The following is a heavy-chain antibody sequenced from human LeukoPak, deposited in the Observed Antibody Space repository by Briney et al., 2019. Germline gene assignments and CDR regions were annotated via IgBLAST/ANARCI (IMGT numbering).Heavy chain of an antibody. CDR3: ARDTYYYGSGSYRLDY. V-gene: IGHV4-4*07. J-gene: IGHJ4*02. CDR1: GGSISSYY. Sequence: SETLSLTCTVSGGSISSYYWSWIRQPAGKGLEWIGRIHTSGSTNYNPSLKSRVTMSVDTSKNQFSLKLSSVTAADTVVYYCARDTYYYGSGSYRLDYWGQGTLVTVSS. CDR2: IHTSGST. D-gene: IGHD3-10*01.